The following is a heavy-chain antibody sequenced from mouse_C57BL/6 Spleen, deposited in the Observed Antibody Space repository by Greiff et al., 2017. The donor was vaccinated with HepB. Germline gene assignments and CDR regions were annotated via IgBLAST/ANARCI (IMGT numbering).Heavy chain of an antibody. J-gene: IGHJ4*01. CDR1: GYAFSSSW. CDR2: IYPGDGDT. V-gene: IGHV1-82*01. CDR3: AKNYDSFYAMDY. Sequence: VQLQQSGPELVKPGASVKISCKASGYAFSSSWMNWVKQRPGKGLEWIGRIYPGDGDTNYNGKFKGKATLTADKSSSTAYMQLSSLTSEDSAVYFCAKNYDSFYAMDYWGQGTSVTVSS. D-gene: IGHD2-4*01.